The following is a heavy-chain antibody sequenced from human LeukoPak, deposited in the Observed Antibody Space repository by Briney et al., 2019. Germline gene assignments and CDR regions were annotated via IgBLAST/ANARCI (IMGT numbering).Heavy chain of an antibody. Sequence: ASVKVYCKTSGYTFTGYYMYWVRQAPGQGLEWMGWINPNSGGTNYAQKFQGRVTMTRDTSISTVYMELSSLRSDDTAVYFCARRVVPTAFSWFDPWGQGTLVTVSS. CDR3: ARRVVPTAFSWFDP. CDR2: INPNSGGT. D-gene: IGHD2-2*01. J-gene: IGHJ5*02. CDR1: GYTFTGYY. V-gene: IGHV1-2*02.